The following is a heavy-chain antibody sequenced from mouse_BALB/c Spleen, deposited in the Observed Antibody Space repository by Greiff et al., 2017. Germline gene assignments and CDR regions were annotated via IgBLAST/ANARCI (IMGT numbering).Heavy chain of an antibody. CDR2: IWSGGST. V-gene: IGHV2-2*02. Sequence: VQLVESGPGLVQPSQSLSITCTVSGFSLTSYGVHWVRQSPGKGLEWLGVIWSGGSTDYNAAFISRLSISKDNSKSQVFFKMNSLQANDTAIYYCARNAYYGNYWFAYWGQGTLVTVSA. J-gene: IGHJ3*01. CDR3: ARNAYYGNYWFAY. CDR1: GFSLTSYG. D-gene: IGHD2-10*01.